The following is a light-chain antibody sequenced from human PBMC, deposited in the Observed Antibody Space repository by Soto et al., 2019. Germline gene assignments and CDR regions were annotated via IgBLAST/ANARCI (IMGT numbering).Light chain of an antibody. CDR1: SSDVGGYNY. CDR3: SSYTASTPYV. V-gene: IGLV2-14*01. Sequence: QSALTQPASLSGSPGQSITISCTGTSSDVGGYNYVSWYQHYPGKAPKLLIYEVTNRPSGVSNRFSGSKSGNTASLTISGLQAEDEADYYYSSYTASTPYVFGTGTKLTVL. J-gene: IGLJ1*01. CDR2: EVT.